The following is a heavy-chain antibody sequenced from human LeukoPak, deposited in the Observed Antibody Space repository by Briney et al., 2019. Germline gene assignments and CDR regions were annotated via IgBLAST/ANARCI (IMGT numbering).Heavy chain of an antibody. V-gene: IGHV4-59*01. CDR1: GGSISSYY. CDR2: IYYSGST. Sequence: SEPLSLTCSVSGGSISSYYWSWIRQPPGKGLEWIGYIYYSGSTNYNPSLKSRVTISVDTSKNQFSLKLSSVTAADTAVYYCARAFFTDYYGSGSHFDYWGQGTLVTVSS. D-gene: IGHD3-10*01. CDR3: ARAFFTDYYGSGSHFDY. J-gene: IGHJ4*02.